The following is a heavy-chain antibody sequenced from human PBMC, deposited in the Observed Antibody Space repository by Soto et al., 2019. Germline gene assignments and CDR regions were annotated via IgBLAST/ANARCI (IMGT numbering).Heavy chain of an antibody. CDR3: ARDVSYSSSWYEGMDV. D-gene: IGHD6-13*01. J-gene: IGHJ6*02. V-gene: IGHV1-69*08. Sequence: QVQLVQSGAEVKKPGSSVKVSCKASGGTFSSYTISWVRQAPGQGLEWMGRIIPILGIANYAQKFQGRVTITADKSTSTAYMELSSLRSEDTAVYYCARDVSYSSSWYEGMDVWGQGTTVTVSS. CDR2: IIPILGIA. CDR1: GGTFSSYT.